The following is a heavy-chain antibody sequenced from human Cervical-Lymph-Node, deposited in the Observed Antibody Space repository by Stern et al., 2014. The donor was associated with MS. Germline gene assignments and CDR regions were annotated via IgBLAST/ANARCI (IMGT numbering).Heavy chain of an antibody. V-gene: IGHV1-46*01. CDR2: VNANGGSA. D-gene: IGHD5/OR15-5a*01. Sequence: QVQLVESGAQVKKPGASVKVSCKGCGYTFIRYYIQWVRQAPGQGLEWMGIVNANGGSARYAQKFQGRVTMASDTSTSAVSMELSSLRSEDTAVYYCATLYDSSGNYGMEVWGQGTTVIVSS. CDR1: GYTFIRYY. CDR3: ATLYDSSGNYGMEV. J-gene: IGHJ6*02.